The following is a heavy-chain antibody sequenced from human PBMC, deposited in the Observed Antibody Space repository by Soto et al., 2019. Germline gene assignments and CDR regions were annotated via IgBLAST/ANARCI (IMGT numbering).Heavy chain of an antibody. CDR3: ARGADAFFYYGLDV. J-gene: IGHJ6*02. D-gene: IGHD6-13*01. V-gene: IGHV4-38-2*02. Sequence: SETLSLTCTVSGGAISSGYQWDWLRQPAGMRLEWVGSIFHTGTTYDNPSLSSRVTISVDPSKNQFSLKLTSVTATDTAVYYCARGADAFFYYGLDVWGEGITVTVSS. CDR1: GGAISSGYQ. CDR2: IFHTGTT.